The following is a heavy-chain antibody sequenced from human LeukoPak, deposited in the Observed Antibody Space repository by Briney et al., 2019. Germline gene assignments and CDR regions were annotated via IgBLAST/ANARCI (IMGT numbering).Heavy chain of an antibody. Sequence: GGSLRLSCTASGFSFSTYSINWVRQAPGKGLEWVSFISSSSSTIYYADSVKGRFTISRDNAKNSLYLQMDSLRAEDTAVYYCANGDKKRITMVRGVMQPFDYWGQGTLVTVSS. D-gene: IGHD3-10*01. V-gene: IGHV3-48*04. J-gene: IGHJ4*02. CDR2: ISSSSSTI. CDR3: ANGDKKRITMVRGVMQPFDY. CDR1: GFSFSTYS.